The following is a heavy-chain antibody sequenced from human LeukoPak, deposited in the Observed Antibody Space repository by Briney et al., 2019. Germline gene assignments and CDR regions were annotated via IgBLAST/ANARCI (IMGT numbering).Heavy chain of an antibody. CDR3: ARDRDYYGSGSPDY. CDR2: ISAYNGNT. Sequence: ASAKVSCKASGYTFTSYGISWVRQAPGQGLEWMGWISAYNGNTNYAQKLQGRVTMTTDTSTSTAYMELRSLRSDDTAVYYCARDRDYYGSGSPDYWGQGTLVTVSS. V-gene: IGHV1-18*01. D-gene: IGHD3-10*01. J-gene: IGHJ4*02. CDR1: GYTFTSYG.